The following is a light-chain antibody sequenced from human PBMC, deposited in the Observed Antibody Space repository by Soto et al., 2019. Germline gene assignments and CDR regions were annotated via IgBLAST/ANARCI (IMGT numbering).Light chain of an antibody. V-gene: IGLV3-21*04. CDR1: NIGSKS. CDR3: QVWDSSSDHVV. Sequence: SYELTRPPSVSVAPGKTARITCGGNNIGSKSVHWYQQKPGQAPVLVIYYDSDRPSGIPERFSGSNSGNTATLTISRVEAGDEADYYCQVWDSSSDHVVFGGGTQLPS. CDR2: YDS. J-gene: IGLJ2*01.